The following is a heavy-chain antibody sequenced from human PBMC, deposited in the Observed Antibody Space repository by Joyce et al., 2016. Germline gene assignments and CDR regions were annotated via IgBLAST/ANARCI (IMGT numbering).Heavy chain of an antibody. CDR3: ASTLPKFVFAHHYYYMDV. V-gene: IGHV4-39*01. CDR2: IYYTVST. Sequence: QLQLQDSGPGLVKPSETLSLTCTVSGVSISSDAFYWAWIRQPPGKGLEWIGTIYYTVSTYFNPPLKMRVTIAIDTSKNQFSLHLSSVTAADTAVYYCASTLPKFVFAHHYYYMDVWGKGTTVTVSS. D-gene: IGHD2-21*01. CDR1: GVSISSDAFY. J-gene: IGHJ6*03.